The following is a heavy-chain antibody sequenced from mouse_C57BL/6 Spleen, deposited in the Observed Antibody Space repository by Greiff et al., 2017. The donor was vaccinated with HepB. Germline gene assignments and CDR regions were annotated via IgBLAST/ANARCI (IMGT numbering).Heavy chain of an antibody. CDR3: TRDYGYDGAWFAY. D-gene: IGHD2-2*01. Sequence: VHLVESGAELVRPGASVTLSCKASGYTFTDYEMHWVKQTPVHGLEWIGAIDPETGGTAYNQKFKGKAILTTDKSSSTANMELRSLTSEDSAVYYCTRDYGYDGAWFAYWGQGTLVTVSA. CDR2: IDPETGGT. J-gene: IGHJ3*01. V-gene: IGHV1-15*01. CDR1: GYTFTDYE.